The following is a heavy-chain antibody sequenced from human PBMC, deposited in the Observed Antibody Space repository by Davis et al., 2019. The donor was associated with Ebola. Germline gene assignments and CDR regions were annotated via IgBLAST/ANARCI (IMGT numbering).Heavy chain of an antibody. V-gene: IGHV4-34*01. J-gene: IGHJ5*02. CDR2: INHSGST. CDR1: GGSFSGYY. D-gene: IGHD2-21*01. Sequence: SETLSLTCAVYGGSFSGYYWSWIRQPPGKGLEWIGEINHSGSTNYNPSLKSRVTISVDTSKNQFSLKLSSVTAADTAVYYCAREGCGADCYWGNWFDPWGQGTLVTVSS. CDR3: AREGCGADCYWGNWFDP.